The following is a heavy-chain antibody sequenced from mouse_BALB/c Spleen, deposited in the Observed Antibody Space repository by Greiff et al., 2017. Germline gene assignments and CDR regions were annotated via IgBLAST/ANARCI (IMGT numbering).Heavy chain of an antibody. Sequence: DVQLQESGAELVRSGASVKLSCTASGFNIKDYYMHWVKQRPEQGLEWIGWIDPENGDTEYAPKFQGKATMTADTSSNTAYLQLSSLTSEDTAVYYCKGGSPFAYWGQGTLVTVSA. D-gene: IGHD1-1*02. J-gene: IGHJ3*01. V-gene: IGHV14-4*02. CDR1: GFNIKDYY. CDR3: KGGSPFAY. CDR2: IDPENGDT.